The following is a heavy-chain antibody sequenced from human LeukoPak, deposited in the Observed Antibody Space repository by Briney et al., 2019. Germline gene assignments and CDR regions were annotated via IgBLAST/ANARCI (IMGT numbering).Heavy chain of an antibody. CDR1: GDSISSYY. D-gene: IGHD2-2*01. Sequence: SETLSLTCTVSGDSISSYYWSWIRQPPGKGLEWIGYIYYSGSTNYNPSLKSRVTISVDTSKNQFSLKLSSVTAADTAVYYCARWYCSSTSCPFDYWGQGTLVTVSS. V-gene: IGHV4-59*01. CDR2: IYYSGST. CDR3: ARWYCSSTSCPFDY. J-gene: IGHJ4*02.